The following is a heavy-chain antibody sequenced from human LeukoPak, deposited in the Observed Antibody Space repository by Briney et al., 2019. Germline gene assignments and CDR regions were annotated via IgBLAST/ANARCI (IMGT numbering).Heavy chain of an antibody. Sequence: ASVKVSCKASGYTFTSYGISWVRQAPGQGLEWMGWISAYNGNTNYAQKLQGRVTMTTDTSTSTAYMELRSLRSDDTAVYYCATEGSSSWYGKVYYFDYWGQGTLVTVSS. CDR2: ISAYNGNT. J-gene: IGHJ4*02. V-gene: IGHV1-18*01. CDR3: ATEGSSSWYGKVYYFDY. CDR1: GYTFTSYG. D-gene: IGHD6-13*01.